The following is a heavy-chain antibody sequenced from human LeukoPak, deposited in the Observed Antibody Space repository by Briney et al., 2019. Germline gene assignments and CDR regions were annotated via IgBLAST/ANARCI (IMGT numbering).Heavy chain of an antibody. CDR2: ISYDGSNK. CDR1: GFTFSSYG. J-gene: IGHJ5*02. D-gene: IGHD3-10*01. V-gene: IGHV3-30*03. Sequence: GGSLRLSCAASGFTFSSYGMHWVRQAPGKGLEWVAVISYDGSNKYYADSVKGRFTISRDNSKNTLYLQMNSLRAEDTAVYYCASFGELSPDWFDPWGQGTLVTVSS. CDR3: ASFGELSPDWFDP.